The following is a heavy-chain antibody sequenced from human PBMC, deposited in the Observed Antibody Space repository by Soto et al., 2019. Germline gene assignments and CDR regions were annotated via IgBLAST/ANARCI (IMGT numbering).Heavy chain of an antibody. CDR1: GFTFSSYS. CDR3: AREGPYCSGGSCYSRVAFDI. D-gene: IGHD2-15*01. J-gene: IGHJ3*02. V-gene: IGHV3-48*01. CDR2: ISSSSSTI. Sequence: ESGGGLVQPGGSLRLSCAASGFTFSSYSMNWVRQAPGKGLEWVSYISSSSSTIYYADSVKGRFTISRDNAKNSLYLQMNSLRAEDTAVYYCAREGPYCSGGSCYSRVAFDIWGQGTMVTVSS.